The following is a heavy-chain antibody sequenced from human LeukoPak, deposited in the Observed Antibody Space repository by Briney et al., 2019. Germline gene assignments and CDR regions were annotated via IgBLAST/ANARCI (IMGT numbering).Heavy chain of an antibody. D-gene: IGHD2-2*02. CDR1: GYRFTSYW. CDR2: IYPGDSDT. V-gene: IGHV5-51*01. Sequence: GESLKISCKGSGYRFTSYWIGWVRQMPGKGLEWMGIIYPGDSDTRYSPSFQGQVTISADKSISTAYLQWSSLKASDTAMYYCARHVTRYCSSTSCYNYYYYYYMDVWGKGTTVTVSS. J-gene: IGHJ6*03. CDR3: ARHVTRYCSSTSCYNYYYYYYMDV.